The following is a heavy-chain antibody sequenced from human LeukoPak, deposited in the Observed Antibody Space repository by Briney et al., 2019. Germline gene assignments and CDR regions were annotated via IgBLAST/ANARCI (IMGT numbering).Heavy chain of an antibody. Sequence: GGSLRLSCAASGFTFSSYWMSWVRQAPGKGVPWVAKIKQDGSEKYYVDSLKGRFTISRDNAKNSLYLQMNSLRAEDTAVYYCARERSYGDSDDYWGQGTLVTVSS. CDR3: ARERSYGDSDDY. D-gene: IGHD4-17*01. J-gene: IGHJ4*02. CDR1: GFTFSSYW. V-gene: IGHV3-7*01. CDR2: IKQDGSEK.